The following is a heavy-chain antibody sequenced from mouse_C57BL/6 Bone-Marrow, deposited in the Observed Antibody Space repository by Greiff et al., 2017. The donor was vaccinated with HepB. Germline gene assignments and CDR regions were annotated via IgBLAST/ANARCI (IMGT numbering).Heavy chain of an antibody. V-gene: IGHV5-17*01. CDR1: GFTFSDYG. CDR2: ISSGSSTI. D-gene: IGHD3-1*01. J-gene: IGHJ3*01. Sequence: EVKLVESGGGLVKPGGSLKLSCAASGFTFSDYGMHWVRQAPEKGLEWVGYISSGSSTIYYADTVKGRFTISRDNAKNTLFLQMTSLRAGDTAMNYCARLVGGFAYWGQGTLVTVSA. CDR3: ARLVGGFAY.